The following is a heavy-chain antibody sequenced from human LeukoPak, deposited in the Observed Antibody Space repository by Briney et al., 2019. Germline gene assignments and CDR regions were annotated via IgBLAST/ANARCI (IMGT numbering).Heavy chain of an antibody. CDR3: ATYPLGYCSGGSCLNWFDP. J-gene: IGHJ5*02. D-gene: IGHD2-15*01. CDR1: GGTFSSYA. CDR2: IIPIFGTA. Sequence: ASVKVSCKASGGTFSSYAISWVRQAPGQGLEWMGGIIPIFGTANYAQKFQGRVTITADESTSTAYMELSSLRSEDTAVYYCATYPLGYCSGGSCLNWFDPWGQGTPVTVSS. V-gene: IGHV1-69*13.